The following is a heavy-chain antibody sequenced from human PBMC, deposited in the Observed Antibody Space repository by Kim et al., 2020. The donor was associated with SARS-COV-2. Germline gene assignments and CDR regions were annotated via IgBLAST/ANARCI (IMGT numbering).Heavy chain of an antibody. V-gene: IGHV4-34*01. CDR2: INHSGST. Sequence: SETLSLTCAVYGGSFSGYYWSWIRQPPGKGLEWIGEINHSGSTNYNPSLKSRVTISVDTSKNQFSLKLSSVTAADTAVYYCARGGRELLPFDYWGQGTLVTVSS. D-gene: IGHD1-26*01. CDR3: ARGGRELLPFDY. CDR1: GGSFSGYY. J-gene: IGHJ4*02.